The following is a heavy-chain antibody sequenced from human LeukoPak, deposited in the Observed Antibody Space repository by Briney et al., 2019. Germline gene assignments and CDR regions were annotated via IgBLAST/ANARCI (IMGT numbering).Heavy chain of an antibody. D-gene: IGHD3-10*01. Sequence: SVKVSCKASGYTFTNYDISWVRQAPGQGLEWMGGIIPIFGTANYAQKFQGRVTITTDESTSTAYMELSSLRSEDTAVYYCARAHPPIITMVRGVSLGAFDIWGQGTMVTVSS. CDR2: IIPIFGTA. CDR1: GYTFTNYD. V-gene: IGHV1-69*05. CDR3: ARAHPPIITMVRGVSLGAFDI. J-gene: IGHJ3*02.